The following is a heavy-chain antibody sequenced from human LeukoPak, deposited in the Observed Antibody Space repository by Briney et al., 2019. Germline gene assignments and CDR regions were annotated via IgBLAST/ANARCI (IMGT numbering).Heavy chain of an antibody. CDR3: ARADPSEHSGYYGMDV. CDR1: GYTFTSYY. J-gene: IGHJ6*02. Sequence: ASVKVSCKASGYTFTSYYMHWVRQAPGQGLEWMGLINPSGGSTSYAQKFQGRVTMTRDTSTSTVYMELSSLRSEDTAVYYCARADPSEHSGYYGMDVWGQGTTVTVSS. V-gene: IGHV1-46*01. D-gene: IGHD1-14*01. CDR2: INPSGGST.